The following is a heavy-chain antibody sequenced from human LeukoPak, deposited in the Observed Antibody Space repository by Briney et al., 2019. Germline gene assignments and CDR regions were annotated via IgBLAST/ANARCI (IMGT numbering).Heavy chain of an antibody. CDR3: ARERGNNGGHTNGYFGY. CDR2: ISGSGGTT. D-gene: IGHD2-8*01. CDR1: GFTFSSCA. J-gene: IGHJ4*02. Sequence: PGGSLRLSCAASGFTFSSCAMSGVRQAPGKGLEWVSVISGSGGTTYSADSVKGRFTISRDNSKNTLYLQMNSLRAEDTAAYYCARERGNNGGHTNGYFGYWGQGTLVTVSS. V-gene: IGHV3-23*01.